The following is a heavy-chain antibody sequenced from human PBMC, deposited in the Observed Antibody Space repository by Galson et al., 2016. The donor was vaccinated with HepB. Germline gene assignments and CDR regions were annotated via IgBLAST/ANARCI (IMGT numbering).Heavy chain of an antibody. D-gene: IGHD2-2*01. CDR3: ARRVGRAWFDP. V-gene: IGHV3-7*01. CDR2: IKQDGSQK. J-gene: IGHJ5*02. CDR1: GFTFRSYW. Sequence: SLRLSCAATGFTFRSYWMSWVRQAPGKGLEWVATIKQDGSQKYYVDSVEGRFTLSRDNAKNSLSLQMNSLRAEDTALYYCARRVGRAWFDPWGQGTLVTVSS.